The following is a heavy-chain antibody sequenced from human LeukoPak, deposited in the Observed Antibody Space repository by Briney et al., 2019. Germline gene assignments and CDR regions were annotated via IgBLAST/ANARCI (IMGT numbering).Heavy chain of an antibody. J-gene: IGHJ6*02. D-gene: IGHD6-13*01. V-gene: IGHV3-48*01. CDR3: ARDVGYGYFYYYGMDV. CDR2: IASGSNSI. Sequence: GGSLRLSCVASGFTFNNYGMSWVRQAPGKGLEWVSYIASGSNSIYYAGSVKGRFTISRDNAENSLYLQMNSLRAEDTAVYYCARDVGYGYFYYYGMDVWGQGTTVTVSS. CDR1: GFTFNNYG.